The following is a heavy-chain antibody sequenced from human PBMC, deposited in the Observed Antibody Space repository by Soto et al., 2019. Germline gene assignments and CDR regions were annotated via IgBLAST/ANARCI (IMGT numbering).Heavy chain of an antibody. CDR3: AKDPRSRVAAAGIKPDGDY. D-gene: IGHD6-13*01. J-gene: IGHJ4*02. Sequence: EVQLLESGGGLVQPGGSLRLSCAASGFTFSSYAMSWVRQAPGKGLEWVSAISGSGGSTYYADSVKGRFTISRDNSKNTLYLQMNSLRAEDTAVYYCAKDPRSRVAAAGIKPDGDYWGQGTLVTVSS. V-gene: IGHV3-23*01. CDR1: GFTFSSYA. CDR2: ISGSGGST.